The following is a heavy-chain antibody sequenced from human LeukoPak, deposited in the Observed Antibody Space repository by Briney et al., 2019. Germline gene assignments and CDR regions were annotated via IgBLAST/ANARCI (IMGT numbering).Heavy chain of an antibody. CDR1: GFTFSSYW. CDR2: INSDGSST. J-gene: IGHJ4*02. Sequence: PGGSLRLSCAASGFTFSSYWMHWVRQALGKGLVWVSRINSDGSSTSYADSVKGRYTLSRDNAKNTLYLQMNSLRAEDTAVYYCARTDDYGDYNPFDYWGQGTLVTVSS. D-gene: IGHD4-17*01. V-gene: IGHV3-74*01. CDR3: ARTDDYGDYNPFDY.